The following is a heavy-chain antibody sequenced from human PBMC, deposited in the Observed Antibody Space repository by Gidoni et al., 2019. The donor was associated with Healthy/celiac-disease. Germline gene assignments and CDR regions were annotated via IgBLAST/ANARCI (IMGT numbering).Heavy chain of an antibody. CDR2: ISGSGGST. Sequence: EVQLLESGGGLVQPGGSLRLSCAAPGFTFSSYAMSWVRQAPGKGLGWVSAISGSGGSTYYADSVKGRFTISRDNSKNTLYLQMNSLRAEDTAVYYCAKGLAAAGTNYFDYWGQGTLVTVSS. CDR3: AKGLAAAGTNYFDY. V-gene: IGHV3-23*01. CDR1: GFTFSSYA. J-gene: IGHJ4*02. D-gene: IGHD6-13*01.